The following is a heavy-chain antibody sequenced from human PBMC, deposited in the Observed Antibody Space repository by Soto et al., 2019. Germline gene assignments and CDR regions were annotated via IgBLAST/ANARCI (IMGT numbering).Heavy chain of an antibody. CDR1: GFTFGDYI. D-gene: IGHD3-10*02. CDR2: IRSKAYGERT. V-gene: IGHV3-49*04. J-gene: IGHJ6*02. CDR3: TRDSDDYVRYYNYGMDV. Sequence: GGSLRLSCRASGFTFGDYIMTWVRQAPGKGLEWVGFIRSKAYGERTEYAASVKGRFTISRDDSGGIAYLQMNGLKPEDTAVYYCTRDSDDYVRYYNYGMDVWGQGTTVTVSS.